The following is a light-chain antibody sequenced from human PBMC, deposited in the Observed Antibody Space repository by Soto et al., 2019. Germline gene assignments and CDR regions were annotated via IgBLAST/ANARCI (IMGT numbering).Light chain of an antibody. V-gene: IGKV1-16*02. CDR3: QQYSTYPIT. J-gene: IGKJ5*01. Sequence: DIQMTQSPSSLSASVGDRVTITCRASQGISNYLAWSQQKPGKAPKSLIYDASSLRSGVPSKFSGSVFGTEFTLTVSSRQPEDFATYYCQQYSTYPITFGQGTRLEIK. CDR2: DAS. CDR1: QGISNY.